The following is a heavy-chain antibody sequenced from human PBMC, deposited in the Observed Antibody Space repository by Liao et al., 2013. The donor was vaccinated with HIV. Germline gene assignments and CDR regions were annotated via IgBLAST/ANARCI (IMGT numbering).Heavy chain of an antibody. CDR2: INHSGST. D-gene: IGHD3-3*01. Sequence: QVQLQQWGAGLLKPSETLSLTCAVYGGSFSGYYWSWIRQPPGKGLEWIGEINHSGSTNYNPSLKSRVTISVDTSKNQFSLKLSSVTAADTAVYYCAGAQFWSGYSSRLTPWGQGTLVTVSS. CDR3: AGAQFWSGYSSRLTP. J-gene: IGHJ5*02. CDR1: GGSFSGYY. V-gene: IGHV4-34*01.